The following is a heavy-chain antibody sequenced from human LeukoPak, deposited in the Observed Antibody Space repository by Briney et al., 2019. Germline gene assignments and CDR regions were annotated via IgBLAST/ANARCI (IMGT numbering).Heavy chain of an antibody. J-gene: IGHJ4*02. CDR3: AKDSMARNYYGSGSYPIFDY. Sequence: GGSLRLSCAASGFTFSSYAMSWVRQAPGKGLEWVSAISGSGGSTYYADSVKGRFTISRDNSKNTLYLQMTSLRAEDTAVYYCAKDSMARNYYGSGSYPIFDYWGQGTLVTVSS. D-gene: IGHD3-10*01. CDR2: ISGSGGST. CDR1: GFTFSSYA. V-gene: IGHV3-23*01.